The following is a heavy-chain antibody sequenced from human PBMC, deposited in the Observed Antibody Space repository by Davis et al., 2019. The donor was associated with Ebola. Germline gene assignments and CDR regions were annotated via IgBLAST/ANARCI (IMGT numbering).Heavy chain of an antibody. Sequence: SVKVSCKASGGTFTTYVISWVRQAPGQGLEWMGRIIPILGIANYAQKFQGRVTITADKSTSTAYMELSSLRSEDTAVYYCARDYVAVAGTGDYWGQGTLVTVSS. V-gene: IGHV1-69*04. CDR1: GGTFTTYV. D-gene: IGHD6-19*01. CDR3: ARDYVAVAGTGDY. CDR2: IIPILGIA. J-gene: IGHJ4*02.